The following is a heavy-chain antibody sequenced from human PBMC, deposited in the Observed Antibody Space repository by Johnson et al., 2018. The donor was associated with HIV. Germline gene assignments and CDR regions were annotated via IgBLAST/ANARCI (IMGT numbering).Heavy chain of an antibody. Sequence: QVQLVESGGGLDKPGGPLRLSCAASGFTFSDYYMSWIRQAPGKGLEWVSYISSSGSTKYYADSVKGRFTISRDNAKNSLYLQMNSLRAEDTAVYYCVKGDLLGAFDIWGQGTMVTVSS. CDR3: VKGDLLGAFDI. CDR2: ISSSGSTK. D-gene: IGHD1-26*01. CDR1: GFTFSDYY. J-gene: IGHJ3*02. V-gene: IGHV3-11*04.